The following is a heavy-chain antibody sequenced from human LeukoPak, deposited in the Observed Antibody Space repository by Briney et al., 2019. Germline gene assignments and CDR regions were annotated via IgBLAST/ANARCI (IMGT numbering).Heavy chain of an antibody. V-gene: IGHV1-69*06. Sequence: SVKVSCKASGGTFSSYAISWVRQAPGQGLEWMGGITPIFGTANYAQKFQGRVTITADKSTSTAYMELSSLRSEDTAVYYCARGAGRYCSGGSCYPHAYYYYYMDVWGKGTTVTVSS. J-gene: IGHJ6*03. D-gene: IGHD2-15*01. CDR2: ITPIFGTA. CDR1: GGTFSSYA. CDR3: ARGAGRYCSGGSCYPHAYYYYYMDV.